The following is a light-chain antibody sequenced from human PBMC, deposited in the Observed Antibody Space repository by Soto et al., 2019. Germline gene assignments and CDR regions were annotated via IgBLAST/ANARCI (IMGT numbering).Light chain of an antibody. CDR2: EAS. V-gene: IGKV3-11*01. CDR3: KKRGNWPH. J-gene: IGKJ5*01. Sequence: EIVLTQSPATVTVSPVGRVTLSCRASENTNNYLAWYQQSPGQAPRLLIYEASSRATGVPARFIVSGSGTDFTLTISSLEPEDFAIYYCKKRGNWPHFGQGTRLEIK. CDR1: ENTNNY.